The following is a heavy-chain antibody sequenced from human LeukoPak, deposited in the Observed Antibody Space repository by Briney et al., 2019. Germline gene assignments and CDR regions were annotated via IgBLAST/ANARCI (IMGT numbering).Heavy chain of an antibody. D-gene: IGHD6-13*01. J-gene: IGHJ4*02. CDR1: GGSISSYY. V-gene: IGHV4-34*01. CDR2: INHSGST. CDR3: ARGGSVSKKVAAAVFDY. Sequence: PSETLSLTCTVSGGSISSYYWSWIRPPPGKGLEWIGEINHSGSTNYNPSLKSRVTISVDTSKNQFSLKLSPVTAADTAVYYCARGGSVSKKVAAAVFDYWGQGTLVTVSS.